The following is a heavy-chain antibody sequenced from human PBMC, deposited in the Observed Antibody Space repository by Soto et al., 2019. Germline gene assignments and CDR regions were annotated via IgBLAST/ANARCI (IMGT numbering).Heavy chain of an antibody. CDR1: GYTFTSYD. D-gene: IGHD3-9*01. CDR2: MNPNSGNT. V-gene: IGHV1-8*01. CDR3: ARVYDILTEGWFDP. J-gene: IGHJ5*02. Sequence: QVQLVQSGAEVKKPGASVKVSCKASGYTFTSYDINWVRQATGQGLEWMGWMNPNSGNTGYAQKFQGRVTMTRNTSISTADMELSSLRSEDTAVYYCARVYDILTEGWFDPWGQGTLVTVSS.